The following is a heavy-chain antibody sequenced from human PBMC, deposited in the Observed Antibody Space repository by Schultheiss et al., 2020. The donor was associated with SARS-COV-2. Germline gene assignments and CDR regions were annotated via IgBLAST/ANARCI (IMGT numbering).Heavy chain of an antibody. J-gene: IGHJ3*02. CDR3: ARDFFGGSHDAFDI. D-gene: IGHD1-26*01. CDR1: GFTFSNAW. CDR2: ISSSSSYI. Sequence: GGSLRLSCAASGFTFSNAWMSWVRQAPGKGLEWVSSISSSSSYIYYADSVKGRFTISRDNAKNSLYLQMNSLRAEDTAVYYCARDFFGGSHDAFDIWGQGTMVTVSS. V-gene: IGHV3-21*01.